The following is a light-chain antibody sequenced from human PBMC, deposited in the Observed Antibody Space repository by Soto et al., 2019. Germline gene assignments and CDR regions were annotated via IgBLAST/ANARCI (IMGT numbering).Light chain of an antibody. CDR2: GAS. CDR1: QSVTNSF. J-gene: IGKJ1*01. V-gene: IGKV3-20*01. Sequence: EIVLAQSPGTLSLSPGERATLSCRASQSVTNSFLAWYQQKPGQAPRLLIYGASRRATGIPDRFTGSGSGTDFTLTISRLEPEDFAVYYCHHYETFGQGTKVEIK. CDR3: HHYET.